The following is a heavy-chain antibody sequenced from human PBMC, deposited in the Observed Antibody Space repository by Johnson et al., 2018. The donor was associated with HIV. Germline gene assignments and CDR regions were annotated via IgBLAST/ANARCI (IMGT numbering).Heavy chain of an antibody. V-gene: IGHV3-48*03. CDR3: ARPHIVVVTAGYAFDI. J-gene: IGHJ3*02. D-gene: IGHD2-21*02. CDR1: AFTFSSYE. CDR2: ISSRATTI. Sequence: VQLVESGGGLVQPGGSLKLSCAASAFTFSSYEMNWVRQAPGKGLEWVSYISSRATTIYYADSVKGRFTISRDNSKNTLYLQMNSLRAEDTAVYYCARPHIVVVTAGYAFDIWGQGTMVTVSS.